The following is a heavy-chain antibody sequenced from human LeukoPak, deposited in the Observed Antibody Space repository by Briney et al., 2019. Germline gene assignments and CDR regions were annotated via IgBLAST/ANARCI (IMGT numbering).Heavy chain of an antibody. CDR1: GYSLTTYY. CDR3: ARDRDFWSGPIDF. CDR2: INPSGGST. Sequence: ASVKVSCKASGYSLTTYYMHWVRQAPGQGLEWMGIINPSGGSTSYAQKFQGRVTMTKDTSTSTVYMELSSLTSEDTAVYYCARDRDFWSGPIDFWGQGTLVTVSS. V-gene: IGHV1-46*01. J-gene: IGHJ4*02. D-gene: IGHD3-3*01.